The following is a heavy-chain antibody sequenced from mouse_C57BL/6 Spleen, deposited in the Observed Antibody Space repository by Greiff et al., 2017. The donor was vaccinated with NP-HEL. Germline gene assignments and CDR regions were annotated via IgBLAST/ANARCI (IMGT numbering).Heavy chain of an antibody. Sequence: QVQLQQPGAELVMPGASVKLSCKASGYTFTSYWMHWVKQRPGQGLEWIGEIDPSDSYTNYNQKFKGKSTLTVDKSSSTAYMKLSSLTSEDSAVYYCARAYGSSYGGDYWGQGTTLTVSS. D-gene: IGHD1-1*01. J-gene: IGHJ2*01. CDR1: GYTFTSYW. V-gene: IGHV1-69*01. CDR2: IDPSDSYT. CDR3: ARAYGSSYGGDY.